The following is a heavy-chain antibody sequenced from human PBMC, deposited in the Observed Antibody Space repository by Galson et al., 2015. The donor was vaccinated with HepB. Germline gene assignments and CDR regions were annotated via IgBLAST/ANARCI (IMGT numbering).Heavy chain of an antibody. CDR3: ARDQDETTVNTRYYYGMDV. Sequence: SVKVSCKASGYTFTSYYMHWVRQAPGQGLEWMGIINPSGGSTSYAQKFQGRVTMTRDTSTSTVYMELSSLRSEDTAVYYCARDQDETTVNTRYYYGMDVWGQGTTVTVSS. CDR2: INPSGGST. V-gene: IGHV1-46*01. CDR1: GYTFTSYY. J-gene: IGHJ6*02. D-gene: IGHD4-17*01.